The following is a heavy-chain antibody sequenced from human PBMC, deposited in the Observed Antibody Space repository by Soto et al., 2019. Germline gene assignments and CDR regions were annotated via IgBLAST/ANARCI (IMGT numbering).Heavy chain of an antibody. CDR2: ISSSSSYI. D-gene: IGHD6-13*01. CDR3: ASYRIAAADDAFDI. CDR1: GFTFSDYY. Sequence: PGGSLRLSCAASGFTFSDYYMSWIRQAPGKGLEWVSSISSSSSYIYYADSVKGRFTISRDNAKNSLYLQMNSLRAEDTAVYYCASYRIAAADDAFDIWGQGTTVTVSS. V-gene: IGHV3-11*06. J-gene: IGHJ3*02.